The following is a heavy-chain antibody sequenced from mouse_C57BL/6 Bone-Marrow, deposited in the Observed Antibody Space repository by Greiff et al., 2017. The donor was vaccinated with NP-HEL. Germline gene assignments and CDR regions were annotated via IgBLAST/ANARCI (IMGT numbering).Heavy chain of an antibody. CDR1: GYAFTNYL. V-gene: IGHV1-54*01. CDR3: ARSGGLRRGGHYYAMDY. J-gene: IGHJ4*01. Sequence: QVQLQQSGAELVRPGTSVKVSCKASGYAFTNYLIEWVKQRPGQGLEWIGVINPGSGGTNYNEKFKGKATLTADKSSSTAYMQLSSLTSEDSAVYFCARSGGLRRGGHYYAMDYWGQGTSVTVSS. D-gene: IGHD2-4*01. CDR2: INPGSGGT.